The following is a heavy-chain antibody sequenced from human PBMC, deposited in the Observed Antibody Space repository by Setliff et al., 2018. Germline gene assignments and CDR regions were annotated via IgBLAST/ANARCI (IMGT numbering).Heavy chain of an antibody. D-gene: IGHD5-12*01. CDR2: VYYSGSI. Sequence: SETLSLTCTVSGGSISDSHYYWGWFRQPPGMRPEWIGTVYYSGSIYYNPTLKSRVTLFVDTSNDQFSLRLTSMTAADTAVYYCARQVEMATIAFDVWGQGTMVTVSS. J-gene: IGHJ3*01. CDR3: ARQVEMATIAFDV. V-gene: IGHV4-39*01. CDR1: GGSISDSHYY.